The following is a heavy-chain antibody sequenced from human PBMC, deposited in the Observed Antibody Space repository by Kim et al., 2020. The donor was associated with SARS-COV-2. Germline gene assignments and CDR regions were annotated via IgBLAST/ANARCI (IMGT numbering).Heavy chain of an antibody. D-gene: IGHD2-21*02. CDR3: ARTMVTASDDAFDI. V-gene: IGHV7-4-1*02. J-gene: IGHJ3*02. CDR2: INTNTGNP. Sequence: ASVKVSCKASGYTFTSYAMNWVRQAPGQGLEWMGWINTNTGNPTYAQGFTGRFVFSLDTSVSTAYLQISSLKAEDTAVYYCARTMVTASDDAFDIWGQGTMVTVSS. CDR1: GYTFTSYA.